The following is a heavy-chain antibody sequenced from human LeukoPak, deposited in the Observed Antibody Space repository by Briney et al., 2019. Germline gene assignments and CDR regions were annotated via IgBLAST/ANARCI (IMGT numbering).Heavy chain of an antibody. CDR3: TRFVVVAADHSDYDGMDG. V-gene: IGHV4-31*03. Sequence: SETPSLPCTVSGGSLSNGGYYWISIRQHPGKGLGWIGKIFYSGIIHYNPSLTSRVSISVDTSNRQFSLRLSSVTAADTAVYYWTRFVVVAADHSDYDGMDGWGQGTTVTVSS. CDR1: GGSLSNGGYY. J-gene: IGHJ6*02. CDR2: IFYSGII. D-gene: IGHD2-15*01.